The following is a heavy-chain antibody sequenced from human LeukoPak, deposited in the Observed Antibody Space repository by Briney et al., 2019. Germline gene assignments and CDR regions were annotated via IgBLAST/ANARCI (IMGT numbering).Heavy chain of an antibody. J-gene: IGHJ4*02. Sequence: GGSLRLSCAVSGFTFSDRYMDWVRQAPGKGLEWVGRSRNKANSYTTEYAASVKGRFTISRDDSKNSLHLQMNSLKTEDTALYYCARGGRGSPFDYWGQGTLVTVSS. D-gene: IGHD1-1*01. CDR2: SRNKANSYTT. CDR1: GFTFSDRY. CDR3: ARGGRGSPFDY. V-gene: IGHV3-72*01.